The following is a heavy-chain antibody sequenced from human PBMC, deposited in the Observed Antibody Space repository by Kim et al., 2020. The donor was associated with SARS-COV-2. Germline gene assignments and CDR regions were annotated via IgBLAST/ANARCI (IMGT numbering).Heavy chain of an antibody. CDR3: AIGIGWLVDD. CDR1: GGSINNHY. CDR2: IFYTGIT. J-gene: IGHJ4*02. D-gene: IGHD6-19*01. Sequence: SETLSLTCTVSGGSINNHYCNWFRQPPGKGLEWIGYIFYTGITNYNPSLKSRLTISEDMSRNQFSLKLTSLTDADTAVYFCAIGIGWLVDDWGQGKLVTVSS. V-gene: IGHV4-59*11.